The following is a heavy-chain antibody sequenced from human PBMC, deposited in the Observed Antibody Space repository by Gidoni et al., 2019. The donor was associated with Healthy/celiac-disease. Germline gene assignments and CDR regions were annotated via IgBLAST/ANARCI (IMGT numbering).Heavy chain of an antibody. D-gene: IGHD2-2*01. CDR3: ARTIVVVPAARRYYYYGMDV. V-gene: IGHV4-39*07. J-gene: IGHJ6*02. CDR2: IYYSGST. Sequence: QLQLQASGPGLVKPSETLSLTCTVSGGSISSSCYYWGWIRQPPGKGLEWIGSIYYSGSTYYNPSLKSRVTISVDTSKNQFSLELSSVTAADTAVYYCARTIVVVPAARRYYYYGMDVWGQGTTVTVSS. CDR1: GGSISSSCYY.